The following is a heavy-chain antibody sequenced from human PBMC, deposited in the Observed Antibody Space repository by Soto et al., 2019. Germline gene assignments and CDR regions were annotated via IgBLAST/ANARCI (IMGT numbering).Heavy chain of an antibody. D-gene: IGHD2-15*01. Sequence: QVQLVQSGGEVKKPGASVKVSCEASGYTFTSYGITWVRQAPGQGLEWMGWSSDYNGVTKYAKKFQDRVTMTTDTSTSTAYMELRSLRSDDTAVYYCARGPRSGYCRGGSCHYFDYWGQGTLVTVSS. CDR1: GYTFTSYG. CDR2: SSDYNGVT. V-gene: IGHV1-18*01. CDR3: ARGPRSGYCRGGSCHYFDY. J-gene: IGHJ4*02.